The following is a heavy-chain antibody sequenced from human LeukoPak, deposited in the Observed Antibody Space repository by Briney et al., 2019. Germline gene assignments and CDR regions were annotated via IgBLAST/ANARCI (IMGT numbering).Heavy chain of an antibody. CDR1: GYTFTSYG. V-gene: IGHV1-18*01. D-gene: IGHD3-22*01. Sequence: ASVKVSCKASGYTFTSYGISWVRQAPGQGLEWMGWISAYNGNINYAQKLQGRVTMTTDTSTSTAYMELRSLRSDDTAVYYCARGKDYYDSSGYYFDYWGQGTLVTVS. J-gene: IGHJ4*02. CDR3: ARGKDYYDSSGYYFDY. CDR2: ISAYNGNI.